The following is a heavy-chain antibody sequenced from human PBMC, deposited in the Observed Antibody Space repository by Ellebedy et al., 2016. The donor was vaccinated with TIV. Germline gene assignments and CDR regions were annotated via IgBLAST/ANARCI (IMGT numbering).Heavy chain of an antibody. CDR2: ISSSGTPI. Sequence: GGSLRLFCAASGFIFSDYYMSWIRQAPGKGLEWISYISSSGTPIYYADSVKGRFTISRDNAKNSLDLQMNSLRADDTAVYYCARDTRFIDQQHNWFDPWGQGTLVTVSS. V-gene: IGHV3-11*01. CDR3: ARDTRFIDQQHNWFDP. J-gene: IGHJ5*02. CDR1: GFIFSDYY. D-gene: IGHD6-13*01.